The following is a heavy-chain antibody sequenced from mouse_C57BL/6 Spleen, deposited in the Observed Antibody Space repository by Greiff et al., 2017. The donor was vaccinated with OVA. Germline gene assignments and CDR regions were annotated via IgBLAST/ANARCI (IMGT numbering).Heavy chain of an antibody. Sequence: HVHLQQSGPELVKPGASVKISCKASGYAFSSSWMNWVKQRPGKGLEWIGRIYPGDGDTNYNGKFKGKATLTADKSSSTAYMQLSSLTSEDSAVYFCARGYYYAMDYWGQGTSVTVSA. D-gene: IGHD3-1*01. CDR2: IYPGDGDT. V-gene: IGHV1-82*01. J-gene: IGHJ4*01. CDR1: GYAFSSSW. CDR3: ARGYYYAMDY.